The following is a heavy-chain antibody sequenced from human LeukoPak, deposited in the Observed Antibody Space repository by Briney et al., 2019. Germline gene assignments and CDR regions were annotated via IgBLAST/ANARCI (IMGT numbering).Heavy chain of an antibody. Sequence: GGSLRLSCAASGFRFSDYGMNWVRQAPGKGLEWISYIGIDSGNTNYADSVKGRFTISGDKAKNSLYLQMNSLRVEDTAVYYCARDYKYAFDNWGQGTLVTVSS. D-gene: IGHD5-24*01. CDR1: GFRFSDYG. CDR3: ARDYKYAFDN. V-gene: IGHV3-21*05. CDR2: IGIDSGNT. J-gene: IGHJ4*02.